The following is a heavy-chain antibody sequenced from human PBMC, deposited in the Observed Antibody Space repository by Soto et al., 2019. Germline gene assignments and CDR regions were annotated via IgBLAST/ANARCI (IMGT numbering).Heavy chain of an antibody. CDR1: GGSLSVNY. D-gene: IGHD3-3*01. V-gene: IGHV4-34*02. CDR3: ALSPVRFSTFYSYMDV. Sequence: QVQLQQWGAGLLKPSETLSLTCGVYGGSLSVNYWSWIRQSPGKGLEGIGEINHSGSTNYNPSFKSRVTISVDTSKHQFSAKLTSVTAADTAVYYCALSPVRFSTFYSYMDVWGGGTTVTVSS. J-gene: IGHJ6*03. CDR2: INHSGST.